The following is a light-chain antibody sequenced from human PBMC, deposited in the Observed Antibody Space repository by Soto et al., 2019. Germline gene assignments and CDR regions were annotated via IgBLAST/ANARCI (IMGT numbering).Light chain of an antibody. J-gene: IGLJ1*01. V-gene: IGLV1-44*01. CDR1: TFNIGSNP. Sequence: QSVLTQPPSVSGTPGQTVTISCSGSTFNIGSNPVNWYQQLPGTAPRLLISTNNQRPSGVPDRFSGSRSGTSASLAISGLQSEDEADYYCAAWDDRLNGPSYVFGTGTKVTVL. CDR2: TNN. CDR3: AAWDDRLNGPSYV.